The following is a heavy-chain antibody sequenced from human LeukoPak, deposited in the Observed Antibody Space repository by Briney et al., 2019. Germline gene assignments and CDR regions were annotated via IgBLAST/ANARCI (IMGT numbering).Heavy chain of an antibody. D-gene: IGHD6-13*01. CDR2: IYYSGST. Sequence: PSETLSLTCTVSGGSISSYYWSWIRQPPGKGLEWIGYIYYSGSTNYNPSLKSRVTISVDTSKNQFSLKLSSVTAADTAVYYCARSAAGTRYFDLWGRGTLVTVSS. CDR1: GGSISSYY. V-gene: IGHV4-59*12. J-gene: IGHJ2*01. CDR3: ARSAAGTRYFDL.